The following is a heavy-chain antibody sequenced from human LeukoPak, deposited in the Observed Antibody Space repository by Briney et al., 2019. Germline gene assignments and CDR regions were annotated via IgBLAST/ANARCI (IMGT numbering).Heavy chain of an antibody. D-gene: IGHD1-26*01. V-gene: IGHV1-46*01. CDR1: GYTFTSYY. Sequence: ASVKVSCKASGYTFTSYYMHWVRQAPGQGLEWMEIINPSGGSTSYAQKFQGRVTMTRDTSTSTVYMELSSLRSEDTAVYYCARNRGTIVEDDYYYGMDVWGQGTTVTVSS. CDR2: INPSGGST. CDR3: ARNRGTIVEDDYYYGMDV. J-gene: IGHJ6*02.